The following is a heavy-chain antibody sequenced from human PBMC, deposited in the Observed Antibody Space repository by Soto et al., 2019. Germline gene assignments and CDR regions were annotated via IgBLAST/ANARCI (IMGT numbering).Heavy chain of an antibody. Sequence: QVQLQESGPGLVKPSQTLSLTCTVSGGSISSGAYYWSWIRQHPGKGLEWIGNISYSGSTYYNPSLKSRVTIAEDTSKIQFHLSLISVTAADTAVYYCAREYTYGSNYFDCWGQGALVTVSS. V-gene: IGHV4-31*03. CDR3: AREYTYGSNYFDC. J-gene: IGHJ4*02. D-gene: IGHD2-2*02. CDR2: ISYSGST. CDR1: GGSISSGAYY.